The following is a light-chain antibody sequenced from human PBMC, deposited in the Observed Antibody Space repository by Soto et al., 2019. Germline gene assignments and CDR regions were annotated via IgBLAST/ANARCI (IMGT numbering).Light chain of an antibody. CDR2: DTS. J-gene: IGKJ5*01. Sequence: EIVMTQSPATVSVSPGEGVTLSCRASPSISSTLAWYQQKPGQAPRLLVYDTSTRAAGVPARFSASGSGTEFILTISSLQSEDFGVYYCQQYNKWPITFGQGTRLEIK. CDR1: PSISST. V-gene: IGKV3-15*01. CDR3: QQYNKWPIT.